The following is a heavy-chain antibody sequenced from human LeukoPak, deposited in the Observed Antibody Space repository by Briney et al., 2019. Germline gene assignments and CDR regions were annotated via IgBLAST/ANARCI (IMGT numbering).Heavy chain of an antibody. D-gene: IGHD3-22*01. J-gene: IGHJ4*02. CDR1: GFTFSTYS. V-gene: IGHV3-21*01. CDR3: ARDAPGAYYYS. Sequence: PGGSLRLSCAASGFTFSTYSMNWVRQAPGKGLEWVSSIASSSNYIYYADSVKGRFTISRDNAKKSLYLQMNSLRAEDTAVYYCARDAPGAYYYSWGQGTLVTVSS. CDR2: IASSSNYI.